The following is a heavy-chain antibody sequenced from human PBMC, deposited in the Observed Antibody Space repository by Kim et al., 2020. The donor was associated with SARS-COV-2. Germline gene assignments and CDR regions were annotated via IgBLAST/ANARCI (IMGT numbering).Heavy chain of an antibody. D-gene: IGHD2-15*01. Sequence: GGSLRLSCAASGFTFSSYGMHWVRQAPGKGLEWVAVIWYDGSNKYYADSVKGRFTISRDNSKNTLYLQMNSLRAEDTAVYYCARGNLGYCSGGSCYDETSFDYWGQGTLVTVSS. CDR3: ARGNLGYCSGGSCYDETSFDY. J-gene: IGHJ4*02. V-gene: IGHV3-33*01. CDR2: IWYDGSNK. CDR1: GFTFSSYG.